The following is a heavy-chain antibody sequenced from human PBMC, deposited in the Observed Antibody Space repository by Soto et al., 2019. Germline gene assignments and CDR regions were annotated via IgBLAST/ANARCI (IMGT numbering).Heavy chain of an antibody. J-gene: IGHJ6*02. Sequence: QVQLQESGPGLAKPSQTLSLTCTVSGDSITNGDYYWTWIRQPPGKGLEWIGHIYYSGYTSYTPSLKSRVTISVDTSKNQISLKLSSVTAADTAVYYCARAHWNPIRNGMDVWGQGTTVTVSS. D-gene: IGHD1-1*01. CDR2: IYYSGYT. CDR1: GDSITNGDYY. CDR3: ARAHWNPIRNGMDV. V-gene: IGHV4-30-4*01.